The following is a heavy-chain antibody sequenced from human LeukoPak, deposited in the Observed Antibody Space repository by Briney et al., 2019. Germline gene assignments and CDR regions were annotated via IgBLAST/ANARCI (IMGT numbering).Heavy chain of an antibody. J-gene: IGHJ4*02. D-gene: IGHD3-16*01. V-gene: IGHV4-59*01. CDR1: GDSISDYY. Sequence: PSETLSLTCTVSGDSISDYYRGWIRQPPGKGLEWIGYLHNSGTSTYNPSLKSRVTISADTSKNQFSLKLNSLTTADTAVYYCTRGAGWLIDYWGQGILVTASS. CDR2: LHNSGTS. CDR3: TRGAGWLIDY.